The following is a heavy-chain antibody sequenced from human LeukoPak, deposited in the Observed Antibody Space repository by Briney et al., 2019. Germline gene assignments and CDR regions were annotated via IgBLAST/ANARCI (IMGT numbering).Heavy chain of an antibody. V-gene: IGHV3-33*01. CDR1: GFTFSSYG. J-gene: IGHJ6*02. CDR3: ARVGYSGYDVGYYYGMDV. D-gene: IGHD5-12*01. Sequence: GGSLRLSCAASGFTFSSYGMHWVRQAPGKGLEWVAVIWYDGSNKYYADSVKGRFTISRDNSKNTLYLQMNSLRAEDTAVYYCARVGYSGYDVGYYYGMDVWGQGTTVTVSS. CDR2: IWYDGSNK.